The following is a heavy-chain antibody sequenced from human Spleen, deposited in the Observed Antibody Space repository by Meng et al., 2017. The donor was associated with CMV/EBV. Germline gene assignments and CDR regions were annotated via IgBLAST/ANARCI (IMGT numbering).Heavy chain of an antibody. CDR2: IAYDGGSK. CDR1: GFTFSRYP. CDR3: ARDALSSGGDY. D-gene: IGHD6-19*01. J-gene: IGHJ4*02. Sequence: GESLKISCAASGFTFSRYPLHWVRQAPGKGLEWMAVIAYDGGSKFYADSVKGRFTISRDNAKNSVYLLMSSLRAEDTAFYYCARDALSSGGDYWGQGALVTVSS. V-gene: IGHV3-30*04.